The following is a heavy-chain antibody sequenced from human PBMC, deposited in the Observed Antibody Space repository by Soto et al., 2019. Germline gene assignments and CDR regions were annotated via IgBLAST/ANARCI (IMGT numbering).Heavy chain of an antibody. V-gene: IGHV4-31*03. CDR2: IYYSGST. J-gene: IGHJ3*02. D-gene: IGHD2-21*01. CDR1: GGSISSGGYY. Sequence: KTSETLSLTCTVSGGSISSGGYYWSWIRQHPGKGLEWIGYIYYSGSTYYNPSLKSRVTISVDTSKNQFSLKLSSVTAADTAVYYCARDYGGEAAGAFDIWGQGTMVTVSS. CDR3: ARDYGGEAAGAFDI.